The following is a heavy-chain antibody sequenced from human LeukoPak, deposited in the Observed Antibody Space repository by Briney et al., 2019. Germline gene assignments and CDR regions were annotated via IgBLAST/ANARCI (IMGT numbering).Heavy chain of an antibody. V-gene: IGHV4-30-2*01. CDR2: IYHSGST. Sequence: LRLSCAASGFTFDDYAMHWVRQPPGKGLEWIGYIYHSGSTYYNPSLKSRVTISVDRSKNQFSLKLSSVTAADTAVYYCARGYYDFWSGPGYFDYWGQGTLVTVSS. CDR3: ARGYYDFWSGPGYFDY. CDR1: GFTFDDYA. J-gene: IGHJ4*02. D-gene: IGHD3-3*01.